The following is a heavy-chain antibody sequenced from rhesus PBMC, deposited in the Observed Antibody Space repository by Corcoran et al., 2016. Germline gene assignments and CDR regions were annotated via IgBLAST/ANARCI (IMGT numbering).Heavy chain of an antibody. CDR1: GGSFSSYW. CDR2: IHGKSGTT. V-gene: IGHV4-80*01. J-gene: IGHJ4*01. Sequence: QVQLQESGPGLVKPSETLSLTCAVSGGSFSSYWWSWIRQPPGKGLEWIGEIHGKSGTTNYNPSLQRRVTISKDASKNQFSLKLSSVTAADTAVYYCARERVSENWYVRAFDYWGQGVLVTVSS. D-gene: IGHD1-7*02. CDR3: ARERVSENWYVRAFDY.